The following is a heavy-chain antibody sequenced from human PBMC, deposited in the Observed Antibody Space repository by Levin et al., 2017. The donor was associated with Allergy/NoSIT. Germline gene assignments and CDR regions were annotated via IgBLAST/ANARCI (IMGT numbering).Heavy chain of an antibody. J-gene: IGHJ5*02. CDR3: ARAPRGSYLVRHWFDP. Sequence: SETLSLTCAVYGGSFSGYYWSWIRQPPGKGLEWIGEINHSGSTNYNPSLKSRVTISVDTSKNQFSLKLSSVTAADTAVYYCARAPRGSYLVRHWFDPWGQGTLVTVSS. CDR1: GGSFSGYY. D-gene: IGHD3-16*02. V-gene: IGHV4-34*01. CDR2: INHSGST.